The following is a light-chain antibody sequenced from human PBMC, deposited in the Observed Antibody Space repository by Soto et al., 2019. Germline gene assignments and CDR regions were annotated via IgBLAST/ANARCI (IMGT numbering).Light chain of an antibody. CDR3: QQRSNWPPAT. Sequence: EIVLTQSPGTLSLSPGERATLSCRASQSVSSRLAWYQHKPGQAPRLLISGASSRATGIPDRFSGSGSGTDFTLTISSLEPEDFAVYYCQQRSNWPPATFGQGTRLEIK. CDR2: GAS. CDR1: QSVSSR. V-gene: IGKV3-11*01. J-gene: IGKJ5*01.